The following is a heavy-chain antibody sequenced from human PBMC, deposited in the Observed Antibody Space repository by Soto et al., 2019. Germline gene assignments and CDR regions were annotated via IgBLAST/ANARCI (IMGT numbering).Heavy chain of an antibody. CDR1: GLTVSRTQ. V-gene: IGHV3-33*08. CDR3: ARDMYSSSWYVPIDY. J-gene: IGHJ4*02. Sequence: GGSLRLSCAVSGLTVSRTQMSWVRQAPGKGLEWVAVIWYDGSNKYYADSVKGRFTISRDNSKNTLYLQMNSLRAEDTAVYYCARDMYSSSWYVPIDYWGQGTLVTVSS. D-gene: IGHD6-13*01. CDR2: IWYDGSNK.